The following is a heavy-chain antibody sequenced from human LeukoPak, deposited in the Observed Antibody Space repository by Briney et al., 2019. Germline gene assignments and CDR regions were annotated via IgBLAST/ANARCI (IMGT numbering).Heavy chain of an antibody. CDR1: GYTFTSYG. CDR2: ISAYNGNT. CDR3: ASHYGDYEDWDFWFDP. D-gene: IGHD4-17*01. J-gene: IGHJ5*02. V-gene: IGHV1-18*04. Sequence: ASVKVSCKASGYTFTSYGISWVRQAPGRGLEWMGWISAYNGNTNYAQKLQGRVTMTTDTSTSTAYMELRSLRSDDTAVYYCASHYGDYEDWDFWFDPWGQGTLVTVSS.